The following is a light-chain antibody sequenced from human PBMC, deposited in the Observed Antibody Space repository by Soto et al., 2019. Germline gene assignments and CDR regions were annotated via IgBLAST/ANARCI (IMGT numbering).Light chain of an antibody. Sequence: QSALTQPPSASGSPGQSVTISCTGTSSDVGDYNYVSWYQQLPGKAPKLVIYEVTKRPSGVPDRFSGSKSGNTASLTVSGIQADDEADYYCSSLAGSNKNVFGTGTKLTVL. J-gene: IGLJ1*01. CDR1: SSDVGDYNY. V-gene: IGLV2-8*01. CDR3: SSLAGSNKNV. CDR2: EVT.